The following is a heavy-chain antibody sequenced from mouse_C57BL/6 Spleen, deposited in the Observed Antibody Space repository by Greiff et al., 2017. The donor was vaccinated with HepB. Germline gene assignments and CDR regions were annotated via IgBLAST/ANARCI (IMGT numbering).Heavy chain of an antibody. Sequence: EGQLQQSGPVLVKPGASVKRSCKASGYTFTDYYMNWVKQSHGKSLEWIGVINPYNGGTSYNQKFKGKATLTVDKSSSTAYMELNSLTSEDSAVYYCARRHGSSQYYFDYWGQGTTLTVSS. CDR3: ARRHGSSQYYFDY. CDR1: GYTFTDYY. CDR2: INPYNGGT. V-gene: IGHV1-19*01. D-gene: IGHD1-1*01. J-gene: IGHJ2*01.